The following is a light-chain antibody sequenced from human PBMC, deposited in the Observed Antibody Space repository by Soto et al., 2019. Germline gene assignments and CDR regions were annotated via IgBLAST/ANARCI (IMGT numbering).Light chain of an antibody. CDR2: DAS. J-gene: IGKJ1*01. CDR1: QSIRSRS. V-gene: IGKV3-20*01. CDR3: QLYGDSPWT. Sequence: EIVLTQSPGTLSLSPGDRASLSCRASQSIRSRSLAWYQQKPGQAPRLVLYDASTRTSAFPDRFSGSGSGTDFTLTISRLEPEDFAVYYCQLYGDSPWTFGQGTKVDIK.